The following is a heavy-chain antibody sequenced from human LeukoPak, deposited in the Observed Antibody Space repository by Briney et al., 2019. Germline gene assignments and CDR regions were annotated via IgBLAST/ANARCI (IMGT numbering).Heavy chain of an antibody. V-gene: IGHV3-30*02. CDR1: GFTFSSYG. J-gene: IGHJ4*02. CDR2: IRYDGSNK. CDR3: ARDHAIAAAAKGEFDY. Sequence: GGSLRLSCAASGFTFSSYGMHWVRQAPGKGLEWVAFIRYDGSNKYYADSVKGRFTISRDNSKNTLYLQMNSLRAEDTAVYYCARDHAIAAAAKGEFDYWGQGTLVTVSS. D-gene: IGHD6-13*01.